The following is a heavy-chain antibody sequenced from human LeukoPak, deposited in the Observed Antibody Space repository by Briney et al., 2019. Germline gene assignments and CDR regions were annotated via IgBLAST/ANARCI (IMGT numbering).Heavy chain of an antibody. CDR3: ARGVYSGYDLTIEY. V-gene: IGHV1-18*01. Sequence: ASVKVSCKASGYTFTSYGISWVRQAPGQGLEWMGWISAYNGNTNYAQKLQGRVTMTTDTSTSTAYMELRSLRSDDPAVYYCARGVYSGYDLTIEYWGQGTLVTVSS. D-gene: IGHD5-12*01. J-gene: IGHJ4*02. CDR2: ISAYNGNT. CDR1: GYTFTSYG.